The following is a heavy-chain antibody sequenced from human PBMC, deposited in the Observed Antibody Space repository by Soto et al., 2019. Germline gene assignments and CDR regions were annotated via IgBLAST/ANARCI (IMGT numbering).Heavy chain of an antibody. J-gene: IGHJ3*01. V-gene: IGHV3-23*02. D-gene: IGHD1-1*01. CDR2: VSGSGGST. CDR1: GFTFTGMA. CDR3: ITDHGAGYNWKSLGYGAFDL. Sequence: PGGPLNPPLPALGFTFTGMARSGVGQPQGKGLEWVSGVSGSGGSTYCVDSVKGRFTISRDDSKNTLYLQMNSLKTEDTAVYYCITDHGAGYNWKSLGYGAFDLWGQGTMVTVSS.